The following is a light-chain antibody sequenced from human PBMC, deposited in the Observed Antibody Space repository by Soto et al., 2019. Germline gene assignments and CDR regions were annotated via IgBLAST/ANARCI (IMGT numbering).Light chain of an antibody. CDR1: QSVSSN. Sequence: EIVMTQSPATLSVSPGERATLSCRASQSVSSNLAWYQQKPGQAPRLLIYGASTRATGTPARFSGSGSGTEFTLTISSLQSVDFAVYYCQQYNNWPRTFGQGT. V-gene: IGKV3-15*01. J-gene: IGKJ1*01. CDR2: GAS. CDR3: QQYNNWPRT.